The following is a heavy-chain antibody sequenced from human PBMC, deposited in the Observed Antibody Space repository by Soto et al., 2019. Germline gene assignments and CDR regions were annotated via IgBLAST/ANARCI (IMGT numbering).Heavy chain of an antibody. D-gene: IGHD2-2*01. CDR1: GGSFSGYY. J-gene: IGHJ3*02. Sequence: QVQLQQWGAGLLKPSETLSLTCAVYGGSFSGYYWSWIRQPPGKGLEWIGEINHSGSTNYNPSLKSRVTISVDTSKNQSSLKLSSVTAADTAVYYCAREYEDDAFDIWGQGTMVTVSS. V-gene: IGHV4-34*01. CDR3: AREYEDDAFDI. CDR2: INHSGST.